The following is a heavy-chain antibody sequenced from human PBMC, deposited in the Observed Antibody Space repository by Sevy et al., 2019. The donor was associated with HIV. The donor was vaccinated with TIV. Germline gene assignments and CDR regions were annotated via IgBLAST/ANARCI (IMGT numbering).Heavy chain of an antibody. V-gene: IGHV3-7*01. CDR1: EFTFSSYW. J-gene: IGHJ5*02. Sequence: GGSLRLSCAASEFTFSSYWTNWIRQAPGKGLEWVANIKQDGSEKYYVDSVKGRFTISRDNAKNSLYLEMNTLRAEDTAVYYCATSGGETWGQGTLVTVSS. CDR2: IKQDGSEK. D-gene: IGHD3-16*01. CDR3: ATSGGET.